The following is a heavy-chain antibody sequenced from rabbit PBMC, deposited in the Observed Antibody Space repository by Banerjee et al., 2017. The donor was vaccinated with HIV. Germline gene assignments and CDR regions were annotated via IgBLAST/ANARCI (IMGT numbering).Heavy chain of an antibody. Sequence: QEQLEESGGDLANPEGFLTLTCTTSGFSFSSGYDMCWFRQAPGKGLEWIACIYAGDSGSSYSASWAHGRFPISKTSSTTVTLQMTSLTAADTATYFCARETAAYAGDPCATAAKLWGPETLVSVS. CDR2: IYAGDSGSS. CDR3: ARETAAYAGDPCATAAKL. V-gene: IGHV1S45*01. D-gene: IGHD6-1*01. J-gene: IGHJ6*01. CDR1: GFSFSSGYD.